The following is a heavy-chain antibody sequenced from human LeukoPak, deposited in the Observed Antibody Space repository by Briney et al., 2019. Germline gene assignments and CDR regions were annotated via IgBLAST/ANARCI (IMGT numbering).Heavy chain of an antibody. CDR1: GGTFSSYA. D-gene: IGHD6-13*01. V-gene: IGHV1-69*05. J-gene: IGHJ4*02. CDR3: AKGLESSIWYTLIDY. Sequence: GASVKVSCKASGGTFSSYAISWVRQAPGQGLEWMGGIIPIFGTANYAQKFQGRVTITTDESTSTAYMELSSLRSEDTAVYYCAKGLESSIWYTLIDYWGQGTLVTVSS. CDR2: IIPIFGTA.